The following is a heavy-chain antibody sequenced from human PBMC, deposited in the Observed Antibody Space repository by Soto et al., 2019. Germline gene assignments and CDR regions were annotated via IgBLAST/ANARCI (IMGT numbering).Heavy chain of an antibody. CDR3: ARGGEVIMGIFIPSVVVYFDS. J-gene: IGHJ4*02. D-gene: IGHD3-10*01. V-gene: IGHV1-2*02. CDR1: GYPFTDYY. Sequence: QVQLVQSGAEVKKPGASVKVSCRASGYPFTDYYMHWVRQAPGQGLEWMGWINPKTGGTNYAQNFQGRVTLTRDTSISTAYMELTSLKSDDTAVYYCARGGEVIMGIFIPSVVVYFDSWGQGPQVTVST. CDR2: INPKTGGT.